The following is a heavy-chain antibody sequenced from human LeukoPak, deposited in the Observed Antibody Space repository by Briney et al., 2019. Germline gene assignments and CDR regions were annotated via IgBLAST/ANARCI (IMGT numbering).Heavy chain of an antibody. J-gene: IGHJ3*02. V-gene: IGHV1-2*02. D-gene: IGHD3-22*01. Sequence: ASVKVSCKASGYTFTGYYMHWVRQAPGQGLEWMGWINPNSGGTNCAQKFQGRVTMTRDTSISTAYMELSRLRSDDTAVYYCARGLTYYYDSSGSHDAFDIWGQGTMVTVSS. CDR1: GYTFTGYY. CDR3: ARGLTYYYDSSGSHDAFDI. CDR2: INPNSGGT.